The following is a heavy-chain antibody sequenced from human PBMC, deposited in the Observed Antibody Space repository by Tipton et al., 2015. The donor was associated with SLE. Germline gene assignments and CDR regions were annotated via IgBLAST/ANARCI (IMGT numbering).Heavy chain of an antibody. CDR2: IDNSGST. V-gene: IGHV4-39*07. D-gene: IGHD2-21*01. J-gene: IGHJ4*02. CDR1: GASISSSSYF. Sequence: TLSLTCTVSGASISSSSYFWGWIRQSPGRGLEWIGSIDNSGSTYDNPSLRSRVTISVDTSKNQFSLTLTSVTSADTAVYYCARENCGGDCSFDYWGQGTLVTVSS. CDR3: ARENCGGDCSFDY.